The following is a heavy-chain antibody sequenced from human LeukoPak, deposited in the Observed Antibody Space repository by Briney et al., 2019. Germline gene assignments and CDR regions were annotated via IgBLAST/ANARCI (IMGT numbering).Heavy chain of an antibody. V-gene: IGHV3-23*01. J-gene: IGHJ4*02. Sequence: GGSLRLSCAASGFTFSSYAMSWVRQAPGKGLEWVSATSGSGGSTYYADSVKGRFTISRDNSKNTLYLQMNSLRAEDTAVYYCAKDRRYYYDSSGYYYSDYWGQGTLVTVSS. CDR3: AKDRRYYYDSSGYYYSDY. CDR2: TSGSGGST. D-gene: IGHD3-22*01. CDR1: GFTFSSYA.